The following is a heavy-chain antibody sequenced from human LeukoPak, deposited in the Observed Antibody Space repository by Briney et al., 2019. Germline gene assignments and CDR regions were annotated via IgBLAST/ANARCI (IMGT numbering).Heavy chain of an antibody. Sequence: SETLSLTCTVSGGSISSYYWSWIRQPPGKGLEWIGYIYYSGSTNYNPSLKSRATISVETSKNQFSLKLSSVTAADTAVYYCARVWFGERYYYYYYYMDVWGKGTTVTVSS. CDR2: IYYSGST. J-gene: IGHJ6*03. D-gene: IGHD3-10*01. V-gene: IGHV4-59*08. CDR3: ARVWFGERYYYYYYYMDV. CDR1: GGSISSYY.